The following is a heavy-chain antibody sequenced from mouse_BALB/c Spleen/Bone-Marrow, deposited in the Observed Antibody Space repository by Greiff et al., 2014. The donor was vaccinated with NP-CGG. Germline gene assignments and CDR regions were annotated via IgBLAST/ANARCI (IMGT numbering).Heavy chain of an antibody. CDR3: TREGDSPFAY. V-gene: IGHV1S81*02. CDR2: INPSNGGT. CDR1: GYTFTSYY. D-gene: IGHD2-13*01. Sequence: VKLQESGAELVKPGASVKLSCKASGYTFTSYYMYWVKQRPGQGLEWIGEINPSNGGTNFNEKFKSKATLTVDKSSSTAYMQLCSLTSEDSAVYYCTREGDSPFAYWGQGTLVTVSA. J-gene: IGHJ3*01.